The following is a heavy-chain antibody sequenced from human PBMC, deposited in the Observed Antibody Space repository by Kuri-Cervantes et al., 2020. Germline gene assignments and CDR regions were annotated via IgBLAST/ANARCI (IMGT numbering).Heavy chain of an antibody. CDR1: GFTFDDYA. D-gene: IGHD2-15*01. J-gene: IGHJ5*02. CDR3: ARARIEHIVVVVAAGGWFDP. CDR2: ISWNSGSI. V-gene: IGHV3-9*01. Sequence: SLKISCAASGFTFDDYAMHWVRQAPGKGLEWVSGISWNSGSIGYADSVKGRFTISRDNSKNTLHLQMNSLRAEDTAVYYCARARIEHIVVVVAAGGWFDPWGQGTLVTVSS.